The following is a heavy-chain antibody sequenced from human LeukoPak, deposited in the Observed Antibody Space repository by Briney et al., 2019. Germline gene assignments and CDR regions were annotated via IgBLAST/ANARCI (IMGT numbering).Heavy chain of an antibody. CDR1: GFIFSTYS. Sequence: GXXLRLSCAASGFIFSTYSMNWVRQAPGKGLEWVSYISSSSSTVYYADSVKGRFTISRDNAENSLYLQMNSLGAEDTAVYYCARDDHYNYYYMDVWGKGTTVTVSS. CDR2: ISSSSSTV. CDR3: ARDDHYNYYYMDV. V-gene: IGHV3-48*01. J-gene: IGHJ6*03.